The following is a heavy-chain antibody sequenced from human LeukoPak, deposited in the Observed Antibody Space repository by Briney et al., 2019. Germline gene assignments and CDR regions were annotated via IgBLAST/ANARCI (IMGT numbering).Heavy chain of an antibody. J-gene: IGHJ3*02. CDR2: IYTSGST. D-gene: IGHD4-17*01. CDR3: ARDTYGDYVNAFDI. CDR1: GGSISSYY. Sequence: SETLSLTCTVSGGSISSYYWSWIRQPAGKGLEWIGRIYTSGSTNYKPSLKSRVTMSVDTSKNQSSLKLSSVTAADTAVYYCARDTYGDYVNAFDIWGRGTMVTVSS. V-gene: IGHV4-4*07.